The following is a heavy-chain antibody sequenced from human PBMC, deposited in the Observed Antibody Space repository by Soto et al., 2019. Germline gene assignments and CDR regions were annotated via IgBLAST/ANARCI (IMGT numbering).Heavy chain of an antibody. Sequence: PGGSLRLSCAASGFTFSDYSMNWVRQAPGKGLEWLSYITRTSRTIYYADSVKGRFTISRDNAKNSLYLQMNSLRAEDTAVYYCARAIGSGTFSSDRFDPWGQGTLVTVSS. CDR3: ARAIGSGTFSSDRFDP. J-gene: IGHJ5*02. V-gene: IGHV3-48*01. D-gene: IGHD3-10*01. CDR1: GFTFSDYS. CDR2: ITRTSRTI.